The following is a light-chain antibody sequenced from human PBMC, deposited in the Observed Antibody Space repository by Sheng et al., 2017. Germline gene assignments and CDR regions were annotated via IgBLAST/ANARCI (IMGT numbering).Light chain of an antibody. J-gene: IGKJ1*01. CDR1: QGIKTW. V-gene: IGKV1-5*03. Sequence: DIQLTQSPSTLSASVGDRVTITCRASQGIKTWLAWYQQKSGKAPKLLIYKASTLEDGVPSRFSGSGSGAEFTLTISSLQPDDFATYYCQYYDTYSPTWTFGRGTKVEV. CDR2: KAS. CDR3: QYYDTYSPTWT.